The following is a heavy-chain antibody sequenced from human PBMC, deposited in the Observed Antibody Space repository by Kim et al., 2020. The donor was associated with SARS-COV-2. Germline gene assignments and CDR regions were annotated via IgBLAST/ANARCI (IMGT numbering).Heavy chain of an antibody. Sequence: DAVKGRFTITRDNAKNSLYLQMNSLRAEDTAVYYCARGPWSVVVVGPIDYWGQGTLVTVSS. J-gene: IGHJ4*02. V-gene: IGHV3-21*01. D-gene: IGHD2-15*01. CDR3: ARGPWSVVVVGPIDY.